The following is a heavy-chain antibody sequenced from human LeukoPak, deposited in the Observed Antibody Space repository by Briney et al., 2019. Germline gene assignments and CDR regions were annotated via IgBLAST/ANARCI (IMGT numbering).Heavy chain of an antibody. CDR2: ISSNGGST. CDR3: VKGYSSNWGALDI. Sequence: PGGSLRLSCSASGFTFSSYAMHWVRQAPGKGLEYVSAISSNGGSTYYADSVKGRFTISRDNSKNTLYLQMSSLRVEDTAVYYCVKGYSSNWGALDIWGQGTMVTVSS. D-gene: IGHD6-13*01. V-gene: IGHV3-64D*09. J-gene: IGHJ3*02. CDR1: GFTFSSYA.